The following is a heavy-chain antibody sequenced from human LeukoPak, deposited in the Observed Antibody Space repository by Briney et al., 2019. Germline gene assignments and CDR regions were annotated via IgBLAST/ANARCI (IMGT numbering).Heavy chain of an antibody. CDR1: GYNFITYG. V-gene: IGHV1-18*01. J-gene: IGHJ3*02. Sequence: ASVKVSCKASGYNFITYGMSWVRQAPGQGLEWMGWISAYNGNKNYAQKFQGRVTMTTDTFTNTAYMELRTLTSDDTAVYFCVRGTYGYEDQSTSTWIDAFDIWGQGTMVIVSS. D-gene: IGHD5-12*01. CDR3: VRGTYGYEDQSTSTWIDAFDI. CDR2: ISAYNGNK.